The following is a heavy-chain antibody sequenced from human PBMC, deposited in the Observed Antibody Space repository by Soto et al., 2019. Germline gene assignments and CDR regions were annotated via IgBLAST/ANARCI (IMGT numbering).Heavy chain of an antibody. CDR2: IIPIFGTA. J-gene: IGHJ6*02. D-gene: IGHD5-12*01. CDR3: ARDRRDGYNYGYYYGMDV. CDR1: GGTFSNDI. Sequence: GASVKVSCKTSGGTFSNDIITWVRQAPGQGLEWMGGIIPIFGTANYAQKFQGRVTITADESTSTAYMELSSLRSEDTAVYYCARDRRDGYNYGYYYGMDVWGQGTTVTVSS. V-gene: IGHV1-69*13.